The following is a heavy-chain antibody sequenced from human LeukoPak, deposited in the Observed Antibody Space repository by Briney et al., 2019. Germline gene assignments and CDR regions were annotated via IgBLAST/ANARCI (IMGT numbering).Heavy chain of an antibody. Sequence: SETLSLTCTVSGGSISSYYWSWIRQPPGKGLEWIGYIYYSGSTNYNPSLKSRVTISVDTSKNQFSLKLSSVTAADTAVYYCARDRVGQLDYWGQGTLVIVSS. CDR3: ARDRVGQLDY. V-gene: IGHV4-59*01. CDR1: GGSISSYY. D-gene: IGHD6-6*01. J-gene: IGHJ4*02. CDR2: IYYSGST.